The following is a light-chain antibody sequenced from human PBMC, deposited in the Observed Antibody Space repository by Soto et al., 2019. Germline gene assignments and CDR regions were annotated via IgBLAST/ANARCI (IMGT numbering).Light chain of an antibody. J-gene: IGLJ1*01. CDR1: SSDVGAYNY. CDR2: EVS. V-gene: IGLV2-8*01. CDR3: TTHAGSNNYV. Sequence: QSVLTKPPSASGSPGQSVTISCTGTSSDVGAYNYVSWYQQHPGKAPKLMIYEVSKRPSGVPDRFSGSKSGNTASLTVSGLPAEDEADYSCTTHAGSNNYVFGPRTQVTVL.